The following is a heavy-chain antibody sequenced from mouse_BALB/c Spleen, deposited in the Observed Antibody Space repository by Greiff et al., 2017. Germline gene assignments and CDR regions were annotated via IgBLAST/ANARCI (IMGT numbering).Heavy chain of an antibody. CDR3: ARDNYDVYFDV. Sequence: VKLVESGPGLVAPSQSLSITCTVSGFSLTSYGVHWVRQPPGKGLEWLGVIWAGGSTNYNSALMSRLSISKDNSKSQVFLKMNSLQTDDTAMYYCARDNYDVYFDVWGAGTTVTVSS. D-gene: IGHD2-4*01. CDR1: GFSLTSYG. V-gene: IGHV2-9*02. CDR2: IWAGGST. J-gene: IGHJ1*01.